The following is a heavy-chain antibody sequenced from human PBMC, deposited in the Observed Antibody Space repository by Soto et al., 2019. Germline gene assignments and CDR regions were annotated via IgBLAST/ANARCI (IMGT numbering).Heavy chain of an antibody. V-gene: IGHV1-18*01. J-gene: IGHJ5*02. CDR3: ARGAAAVWFDP. D-gene: IGHD6-13*01. CDR2: VSGYTGNR. CDR1: GYAFSTYG. Sequence: QVQLVQSGAEVKKPGASVKVSCKASGYAFSTYGISWVRQAPGQGLEWMGWVSGYTGNRNYAQKFQDRVTMTIDTSTSTAYMELRSLRSDDTAVYFCARGAAAVWFDPWGQGTLVTVSS.